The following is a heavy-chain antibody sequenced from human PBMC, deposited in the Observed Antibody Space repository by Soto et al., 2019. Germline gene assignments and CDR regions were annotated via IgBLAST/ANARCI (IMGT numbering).Heavy chain of an antibody. CDR2: INHSGST. Sequence: SETLSLTCAVYGGSFSGYYLSWTRQPPGKGLEWIGEINHSGSTNYNPSLKSRVTISVDTSKNQFSLKLSSVTAADTAVYYCARGSRSSTSCLSRRALGYWGQGTLVTVSS. D-gene: IGHD2-2*01. CDR3: ARGSRSSTSCLSRRALGY. CDR1: GGSFSGYY. J-gene: IGHJ4*02. V-gene: IGHV4-34*01.